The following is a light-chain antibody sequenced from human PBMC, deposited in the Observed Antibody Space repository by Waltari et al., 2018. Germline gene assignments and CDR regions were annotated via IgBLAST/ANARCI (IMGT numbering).Light chain of an antibody. J-gene: IGKJ4*01. CDR1: QSVSSY. CDR3: QQRSNWPLGLT. Sequence: EIVLTQSPATLSLSPGERATLSCRASQSVSSYLAWYQQKPGQAPRLLIYDASNRATGIPARFSGSGSGTDFTLTSSSLEPEDVAVYYGQQRSNWPLGLTFGGGTKVEIK. CDR2: DAS. V-gene: IGKV3-11*01.